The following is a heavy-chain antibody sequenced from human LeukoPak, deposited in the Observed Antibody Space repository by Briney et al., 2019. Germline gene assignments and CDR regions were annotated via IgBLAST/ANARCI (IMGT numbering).Heavy chain of an antibody. D-gene: IGHD6-13*01. CDR2: INPNSGGT. Sequence: PGASVKVSCKASGYTFTGYYMHWVRQAPGQGLEWMGRINPNSGGTNYAQKFQGRVTMTRDTSISTAYMELSSLRSEDTAVYYCAREGPHPGSSWSPGGYYYYYGMDVWGQGTTVTVSS. J-gene: IGHJ6*02. V-gene: IGHV1-2*06. CDR3: AREGPHPGSSWSPGGYYYYYGMDV. CDR1: GYTFTGYY.